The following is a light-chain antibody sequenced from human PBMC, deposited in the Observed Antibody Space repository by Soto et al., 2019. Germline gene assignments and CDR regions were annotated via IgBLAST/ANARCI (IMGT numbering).Light chain of an antibody. V-gene: IGKV3-15*01. J-gene: IGKJ1*01. CDR3: QQYNNWPWT. CDR1: QSVSSN. Sequence: DIVMTQSTATLSLSLGDRATLSCRASQSVSSNLAWYQLKPGQAPRLLLYGASTRATGIPARFSGSGSGTEFTLTISSLQSEDFAVYYCQQYNNWPWTFGQGTKVDIK. CDR2: GAS.